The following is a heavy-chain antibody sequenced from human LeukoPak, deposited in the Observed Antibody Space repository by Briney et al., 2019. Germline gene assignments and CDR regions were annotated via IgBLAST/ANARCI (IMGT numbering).Heavy chain of an antibody. J-gene: IGHJ6*02. Sequence: GESLKISCKGSGYSFTNYWIGWVRQMPGKGLEWMGIIYPGDSDTRYSPSFQGQVTISADKSISTAYLQWSSLKASDTAMYYCARTGYSTGWYYYGMDVWGQGTTVTVSS. CDR1: GYSFTNYW. CDR2: IYPGDSDT. D-gene: IGHD3-9*01. CDR3: ARTGYSTGWYYYGMDV. V-gene: IGHV5-51*01.